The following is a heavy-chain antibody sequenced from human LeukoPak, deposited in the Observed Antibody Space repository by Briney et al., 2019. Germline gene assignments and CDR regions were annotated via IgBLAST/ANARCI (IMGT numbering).Heavy chain of an antibody. Sequence: PGGSLRLSCAASGFTFSSYSMSWVRQAPGKGLEWVSVIYSGGSTYYADSVKGRFTISRDNSKNTLYLQMNSLRAEDTAVYYCARGPNLVYFDYWGQGTLVTVSS. J-gene: IGHJ4*02. D-gene: IGHD6-6*01. CDR1: GFTFSSYS. CDR2: IYSGGST. CDR3: ARGPNLVYFDY. V-gene: IGHV3-53*01.